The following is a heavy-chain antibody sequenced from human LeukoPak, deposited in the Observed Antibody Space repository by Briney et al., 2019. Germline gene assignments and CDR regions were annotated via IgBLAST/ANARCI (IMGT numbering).Heavy chain of an antibody. CDR2: IIPIFGTA. Sequence: ASVKVSCKTYGYTFTSHGISWVRQAPGQGLEWMGGIIPIFGTANYAQKFQGRVTITADESTSTAYMELSSLRSEDTAVYYCARVLDIVVVPAAMGNWFDPWGQGTLVTVSS. J-gene: IGHJ5*02. CDR3: ARVLDIVVVPAAMGNWFDP. CDR1: GYTFTSHG. D-gene: IGHD2-2*03. V-gene: IGHV1-69*13.